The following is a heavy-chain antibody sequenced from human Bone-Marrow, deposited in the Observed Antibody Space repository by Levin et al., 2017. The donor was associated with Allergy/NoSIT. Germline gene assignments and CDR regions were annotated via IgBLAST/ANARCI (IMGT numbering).Heavy chain of an antibody. V-gene: IGHV3-23*01. D-gene: IGHD6-13*01. Sequence: SCAASGFTFSSYAMSWVRQAPGKGLEWVSAISGSGGSTYYADSVKGRFTISRDNSKNTLYLQMNSLRAEDTAVYYCAKEASLYSSSWFVKTPTREEFYGMDVWGQGTTVTVSS. CDR2: ISGSGGST. CDR1: GFTFSSYA. J-gene: IGHJ6*02. CDR3: AKEASLYSSSWFVKTPTREEFYGMDV.